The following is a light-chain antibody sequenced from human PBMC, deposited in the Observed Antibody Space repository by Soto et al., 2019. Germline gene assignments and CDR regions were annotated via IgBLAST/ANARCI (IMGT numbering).Light chain of an antibody. Sequence: EIVLTQSPGTLSLSPGERATLSCRASQSVDSSYTAWYQQKPGQAPRLLIYGASNRATGIPDRFSGTGSGTDFTLTISRLEPEDFAVYYCQQYNNWPPYTFGQGTKLEIK. V-gene: IGKV3-20*01. CDR3: QQYNNWPPYT. J-gene: IGKJ2*01. CDR2: GAS. CDR1: QSVDSSY.